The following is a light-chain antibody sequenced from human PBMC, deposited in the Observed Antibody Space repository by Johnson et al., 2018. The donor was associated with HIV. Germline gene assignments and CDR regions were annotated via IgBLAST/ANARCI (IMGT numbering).Light chain of an antibody. Sequence: QSVLTQPPSVSAAPGQKVTISCSGSSSNIGNNYVSWYQQLPGTAPKLLIYDNNKRPSGIPDRFSGSKSGKSATLGITGLQTGAEADYYCGTWDSSLSAGGVFGTGTKVTVL. CDR1: SSNIGNNY. CDR3: GTWDSSLSAGGV. J-gene: IGLJ1*01. V-gene: IGLV1-51*01. CDR2: DNN.